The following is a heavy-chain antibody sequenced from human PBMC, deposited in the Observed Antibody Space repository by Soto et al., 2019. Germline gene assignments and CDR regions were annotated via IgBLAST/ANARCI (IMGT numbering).Heavy chain of an antibody. J-gene: IGHJ4*02. V-gene: IGHV3-64*01. D-gene: IGHD3-3*01. CDR2: ISSNGGST. Sequence: GGSLRLSCAASGFTFSSYAMHWVRQAPGKGLEYVSAISSNGGSTYYANSVKGRFTISRDNSKNTLYLQMGSLRAEDMAVYYCARVQGFLEWLGIDYWGQGTLVTVSS. CDR3: ARVQGFLEWLGIDY. CDR1: GFTFSSYA.